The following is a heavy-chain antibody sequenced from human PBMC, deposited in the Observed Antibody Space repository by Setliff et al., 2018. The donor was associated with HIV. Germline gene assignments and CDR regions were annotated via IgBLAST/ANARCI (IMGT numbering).Heavy chain of an antibody. Sequence: SETLSLTCAVYGGSFSGYYWSWIRQPPGKGLEWIGEINHSGSTNYNPSLKSRVTISVDTSKNQFSLKLYSVTAADTAVYFCARGRGSSSSWPIDYWGQGTLVTVSS. CDR1: GGSFSGYY. J-gene: IGHJ4*02. CDR2: INHSGST. D-gene: IGHD6-13*01. CDR3: ARGRGSSSSWPIDY. V-gene: IGHV4-34*01.